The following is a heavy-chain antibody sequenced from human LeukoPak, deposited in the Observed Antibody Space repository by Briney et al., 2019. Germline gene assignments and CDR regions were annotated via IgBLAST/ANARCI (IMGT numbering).Heavy chain of an antibody. CDR1: GFTFETYW. J-gene: IGHJ4*02. CDR2: INGYGSIT. CDR3: ARDEPTVTTGPPVGS. V-gene: IGHV3-74*01. D-gene: IGHD4-17*01. Sequence: GGSLRLSCAASGFTFETYWMHWVRQAPGKGLEWVSCINGYGSITNYADSVKGRFTISRDNAKDTLYLQMNSLRVEDTAVYYCARDEPTVTTGPPVGSWGQGTLVTVSS.